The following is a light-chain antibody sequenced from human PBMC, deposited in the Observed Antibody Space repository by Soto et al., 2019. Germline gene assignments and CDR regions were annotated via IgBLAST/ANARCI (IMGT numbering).Light chain of an antibody. CDR1: QSVKRA. CDR2: GAS. J-gene: IGKJ3*01. Sequence: EIVRTQSPATLSLSQGERATLSARASQSVKRALAWYQHKPGQVPRLLIYGASTRATGVPVRFSGSGSGTDFTLTISSLQAEDVAVYYCQHYNQWPPFTFGPGTKVDIK. CDR3: QHYNQWPPFT. V-gene: IGKV3-15*01.